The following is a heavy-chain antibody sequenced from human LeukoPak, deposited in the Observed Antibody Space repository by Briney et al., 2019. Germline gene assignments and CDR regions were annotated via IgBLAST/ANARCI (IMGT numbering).Heavy chain of an antibody. D-gene: IGHD2-15*01. V-gene: IGHV1-18*01. CDR1: GYTFTTYG. CDR3: AKFCSGGSCHLPGPDFDY. Sequence: ASVKVSCKASGYTFTTYGISWVRQAPGQGLEWMVWISAYNGDTNYAQNLQGRVTMTTEKSTSTAYMELRSLRSDDTAVYYCAKFCSGGSCHLPGPDFDYWGQGTLVTVSS. J-gene: IGHJ4*02. CDR2: ISAYNGDT.